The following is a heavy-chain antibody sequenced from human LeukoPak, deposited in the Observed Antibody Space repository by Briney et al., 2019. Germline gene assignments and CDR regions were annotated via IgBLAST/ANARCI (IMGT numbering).Heavy chain of an antibody. CDR1: GYSFTSYW. D-gene: IGHD6-6*01. CDR3: ARHPGGYSSSPGYYYMDV. J-gene: IGHJ6*03. Sequence: GESLKISCKGSGYSFTSYWIGWVRQMPGKGLEWMGIIYPGDSDTRYSPSFQGQVTISADKSISPAYLQWSSLKASDTAMYYCARHPGGYSSSPGYYYMDVWGKGTTVTVSS. CDR2: IYPGDSDT. V-gene: IGHV5-51*01.